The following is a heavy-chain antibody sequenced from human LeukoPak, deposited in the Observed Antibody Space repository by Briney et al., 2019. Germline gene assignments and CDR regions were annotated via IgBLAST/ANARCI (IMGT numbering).Heavy chain of an antibody. CDR1: GGSISSYY. CDR2: IYYSGST. D-gene: IGHD2-2*01. J-gene: IGHJ4*02. CDR3: ASYIVPAALFDY. V-gene: IGHV4-59*12. Sequence: SETLSLTCTVSGGSISSYYWSWIRQPPGKGLEWIGYIYYSGSTNYNPSLKSRVTISVDTSKNQFSLKLSSVTAADTAVYYCASYIVPAALFDYWGQGTLVTVSS.